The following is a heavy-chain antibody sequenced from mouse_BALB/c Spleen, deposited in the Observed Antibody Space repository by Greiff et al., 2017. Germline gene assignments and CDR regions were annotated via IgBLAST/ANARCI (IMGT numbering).Heavy chain of an antibody. J-gene: IGHJ2*01. Sequence: VQLQQSGAELARPGASVKLSCKASGYTFTDYYINWVKQRTGQGLEWIGEIYPGSGNTYYNEKFKSKATLTVDKSSSTAYMQLSSLTSEDSAVYYCARGDRYDRGLDYWGQGTTLTVSS. CDR2: IYPGSGNT. V-gene: IGHV1-77*01. D-gene: IGHD2-14*01. CDR1: GYTFTDYY. CDR3: ARGDRYDRGLDY.